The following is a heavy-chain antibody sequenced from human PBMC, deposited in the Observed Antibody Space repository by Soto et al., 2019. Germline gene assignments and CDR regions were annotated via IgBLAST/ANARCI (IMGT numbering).Heavy chain of an antibody. CDR2: INPSGGST. V-gene: IGHV1-46*01. CDR3: ARGVRQYYFDY. J-gene: IGHJ4*02. Sequence: ASVKVSCKASGYTVTSYYMHWVRQAPGQGPEWMGVINPSGGSTSYTQKFQGRVTMTRDTSTSTVYMELSSLRSEDTAVYYCARGVRQYYFDYWGQGTLVTVSS. CDR1: GYTVTSYY.